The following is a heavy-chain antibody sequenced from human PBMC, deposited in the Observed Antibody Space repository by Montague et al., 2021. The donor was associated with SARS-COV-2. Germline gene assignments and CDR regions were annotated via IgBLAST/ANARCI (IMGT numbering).Heavy chain of an antibody. CDR2: VHYSGRP. Sequence: SETLSLTCTASGDSISSSSYNWGWIRQPPGKGLDWIGSVHYSGRPYYNPSLRSRVTIYVDTSKNQLSLKLSSVTAADTAVYYCTRHVHMTWPEPSPGFDYWGQGTLVTVSS. CDR3: TRHVHMTWPEPSPGFDY. D-gene: IGHD1-1*01. V-gene: IGHV4-39*01. CDR1: GDSISSSSYN. J-gene: IGHJ4*02.